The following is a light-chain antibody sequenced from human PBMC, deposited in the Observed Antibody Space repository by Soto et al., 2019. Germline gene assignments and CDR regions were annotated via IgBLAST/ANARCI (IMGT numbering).Light chain of an antibody. V-gene: IGKV3-20*01. CDR2: GAS. CDR1: QKISSNY. Sequence: EIVLTQSPGTLSLSPSEKAALSCRASQKISSNYLAWYQQKPGQAPRLLIYGASFRATGIPDRFSGSGSGTDFTLTISRLEPEDFGVYYCQQYGRSPPGFTFGPGTKVDIK. CDR3: QQYGRSPPGFT. J-gene: IGKJ3*01.